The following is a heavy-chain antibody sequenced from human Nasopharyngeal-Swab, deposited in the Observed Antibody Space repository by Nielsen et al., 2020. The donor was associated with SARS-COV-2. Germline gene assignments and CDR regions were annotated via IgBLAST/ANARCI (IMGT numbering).Heavy chain of an antibody. J-gene: IGHJ3*02. Sequence: PGKGLEWIGYIYYSGSTNYNPPLKSRVTISVDTSKNQFSLKLSSVTAADTAVYYCARVLGSIVVVPAAMPVYAFDIWGQGTMVTVSS. D-gene: IGHD2-2*01. CDR3: ARVLGSIVVVPAAMPVYAFDI. CDR2: IYYSGST. V-gene: IGHV4-59*13.